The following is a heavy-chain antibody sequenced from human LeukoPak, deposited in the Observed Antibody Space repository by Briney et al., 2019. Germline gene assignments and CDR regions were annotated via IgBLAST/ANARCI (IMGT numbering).Heavy chain of an antibody. V-gene: IGHV4-61*02. D-gene: IGHD3-10*01. Sequence: SQTLSLTCTVSGGSISSGSYYWNWIRQPAGKGLEWIGRIDTSGSTNYNPSLKSRVTISVDTPKNQFSLKLSSVTAADTAVYYCARSLWFGEFLYWPFDYWGQGTLVTVSS. CDR1: GGSISSGSYY. CDR2: IDTSGST. J-gene: IGHJ4*02. CDR3: ARSLWFGEFLYWPFDY.